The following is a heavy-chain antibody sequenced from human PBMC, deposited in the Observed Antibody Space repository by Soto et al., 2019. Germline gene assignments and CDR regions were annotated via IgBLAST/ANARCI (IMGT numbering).Heavy chain of an antibody. V-gene: IGHV3-21*01. CDR2: ISSSSSYI. D-gene: IGHD3-22*01. CDR3: ARTYSSGYYHTSN. CDR1: GFTFSSYS. Sequence: EVQLVESGGGLVKPGGSLRLSCAASGFTFSSYSMNWVRQAPGKGLEWVSSISSSSSYIYYADSVKGRFTISRDNAKNSLYLQLNRLRAEDTAVYYCARTYSSGYYHTSNGGQGTLVTVSS. J-gene: IGHJ4*02.